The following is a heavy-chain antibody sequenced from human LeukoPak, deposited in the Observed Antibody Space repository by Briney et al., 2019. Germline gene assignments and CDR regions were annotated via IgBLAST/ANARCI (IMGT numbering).Heavy chain of an antibody. V-gene: IGHV4-34*01. CDR2: INHSGST. J-gene: IGHJ4*02. Sequence: PSETLSLTCAVYGGSFSGYYWSWIHQPPGKGLEWIGEINHSGSTNYNPSLKSRVTISVDTSKNQFSLKLSSVTAADTAVYYCATSRWGRFGYWGQGTLVTVSS. D-gene: IGHD1-26*01. CDR1: GGSFSGYY. CDR3: ATSRWGRFGY.